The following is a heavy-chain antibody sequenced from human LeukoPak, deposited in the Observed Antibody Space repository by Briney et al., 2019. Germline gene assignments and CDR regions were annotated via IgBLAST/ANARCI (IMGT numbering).Heavy chain of an antibody. Sequence: GGSLRLSCAASGFTFSSYAMSWVRQAPGKGLEWVSAISGSGGSTYYADSVKGRFTISRDNSKNTLYLQMSSLRAEDTAVYYCARGITIFGVVIRDFDYWGQGTLVTVSS. J-gene: IGHJ4*02. CDR1: GFTFSSYA. CDR3: ARGITIFGVVIRDFDY. CDR2: ISGSGGST. D-gene: IGHD3-3*01. V-gene: IGHV3-23*01.